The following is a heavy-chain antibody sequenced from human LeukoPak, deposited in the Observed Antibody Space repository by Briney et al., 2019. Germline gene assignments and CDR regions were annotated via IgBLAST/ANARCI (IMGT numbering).Heavy chain of an antibody. CDR2: IHYSGST. Sequence: PSETLSPTCTVSGGSISSYYWSWIRQPPGKGLEWIGYIHYSGSTNNKPSLKSRVTISVDTSKNQFSLKLSSVTAADTAVYYCARSGGQLWGPEVWDVWGQGTTVTVSS. J-gene: IGHJ6*02. V-gene: IGHV4-59*08. CDR3: ARSGGQLWGPEVWDV. D-gene: IGHD5-18*01. CDR1: GGSISSYY.